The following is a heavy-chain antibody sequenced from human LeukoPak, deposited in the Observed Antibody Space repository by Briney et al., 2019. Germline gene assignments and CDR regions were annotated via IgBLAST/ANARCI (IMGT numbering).Heavy chain of an antibody. Sequence: GGSLRLSCAASGFNFSRYWMSWVRQAPGKGLEWVANINQDGGDKYHADSVKGRFTISRDNAKNSLYLQMNSLRAEDTAVYYCARDHDGKDYWGQGTLVTVSS. CDR3: ARDHDGKDY. CDR2: INQDGGDK. V-gene: IGHV3-7*01. CDR1: GFNFSRYW. J-gene: IGHJ4*02.